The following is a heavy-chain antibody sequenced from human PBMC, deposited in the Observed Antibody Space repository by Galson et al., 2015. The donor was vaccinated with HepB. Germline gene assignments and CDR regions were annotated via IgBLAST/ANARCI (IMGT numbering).Heavy chain of an antibody. Sequence: SVKVSCKASGGTFSSYTISWVRQAPGQGLEWMGRIIPILGIANYAQKFQGRVTITADKSTSTAYMELSSLRSEDTAVYYCASYGLMGYYFDYWGQGTLVTVSS. D-gene: IGHD2-8*01. CDR3: ASYGLMGYYFDY. V-gene: IGHV1-69*02. CDR1: GGTFSSYT. J-gene: IGHJ4*02. CDR2: IIPILGIA.